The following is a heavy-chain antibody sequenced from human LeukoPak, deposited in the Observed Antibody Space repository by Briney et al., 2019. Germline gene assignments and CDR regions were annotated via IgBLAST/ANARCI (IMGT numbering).Heavy chain of an antibody. CDR3: ARGYSGYDPFDY. Sequence: KPSETLSLTCTVSGGSTSSDYWSWIRQPPGKGLDWIGYIYYSGRTNYNPSLKSRVTISLDTSKNQFSLKLSSVTAADTALYYCARGYSGYDPFDYWGQGTLVTVSS. V-gene: IGHV4-59*01. CDR1: GGSTSSDY. D-gene: IGHD5-12*01. CDR2: IYYSGRT. J-gene: IGHJ4*02.